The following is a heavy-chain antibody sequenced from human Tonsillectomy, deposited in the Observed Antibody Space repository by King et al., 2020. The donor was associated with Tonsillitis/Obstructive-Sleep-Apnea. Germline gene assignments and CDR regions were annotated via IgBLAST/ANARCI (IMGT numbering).Heavy chain of an antibody. J-gene: IGHJ4*02. V-gene: IGHV3-9*01. CDR3: ARGRVVIASPFDY. Sequence: VQLVESGGGLVQPGRSLRLSCAASGFTFDDYAMHWVRQAPGKGLEWVSGISWNSGSIGYADSVKGRFTISRDNAKNSLYLQMNSLRAEDTALYYCARGRVVIASPFDYWGQGTLVTVSS. CDR2: ISWNSGSI. CDR1: GFTFDDYA. D-gene: IGHD2-21*01.